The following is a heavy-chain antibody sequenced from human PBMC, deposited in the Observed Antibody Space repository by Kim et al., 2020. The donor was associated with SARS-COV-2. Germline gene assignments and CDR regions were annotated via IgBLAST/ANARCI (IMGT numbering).Heavy chain of an antibody. V-gene: IGHV4-31*03. D-gene: IGHD6-19*01. CDR2: IYYSGST. CDR1: GDSIRSGGYY. CDR3: ASLAVAGTFGVYYYYGMDV. J-gene: IGHJ6*02. Sequence: SETLSLTCTVSGDSIRSGGYYWNWIRQHPGKGLEWIGNIYYSGSTSYNPSLKSRVTMSVNTSKNQFSLKLSSVTAADTAVYYCASLAVAGTFGVYYYYGMDVWGQGTMVTVSS.